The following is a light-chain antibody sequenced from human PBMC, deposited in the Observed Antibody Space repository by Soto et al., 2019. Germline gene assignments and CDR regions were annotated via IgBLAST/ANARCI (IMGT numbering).Light chain of an antibody. J-gene: IGLJ2*01. V-gene: IGLV6-57*01. CDR3: HSYHSTNQV. CDR2: EDN. CDR1: SGNIASSF. Sequence: NFMLTQSHSVSESPGKTVTISCTRSSGNIASSFVQWFQQRPGSSPTTVIYEDNQRPSGVPDRFSGSIDSSSNSASLTISGLKTEDEAEYICHSYHSTNQVFGGGTKVTVL.